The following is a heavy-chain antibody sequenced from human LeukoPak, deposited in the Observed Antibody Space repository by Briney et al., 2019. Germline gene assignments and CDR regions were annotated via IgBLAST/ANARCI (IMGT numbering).Heavy chain of an antibody. CDR1: GFTFSSYW. CDR3: ARGTLYDFWSGYPVDY. V-gene: IGHV3-74*01. Sequence: GGSLRLSCAASGFTFSSYWMHWVRQAPGKGLVWVSRINSDGSSTSYADSVKGRFTISRDNAKNTLYLQMNSLRAEDTAVYYCARGTLYDFWSGYPVDYWGQGTLVTVSS. CDR2: INSDGSST. J-gene: IGHJ4*02. D-gene: IGHD3-3*01.